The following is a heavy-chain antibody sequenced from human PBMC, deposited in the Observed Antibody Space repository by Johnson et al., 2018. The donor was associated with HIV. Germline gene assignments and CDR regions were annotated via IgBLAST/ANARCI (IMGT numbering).Heavy chain of an antibody. CDR3: ARFPPGERDDAFDI. V-gene: IGHV3-30*04. CDR2: ISYDGSNK. CDR1: GFTFSSYA. D-gene: IGHD1-1*01. Sequence: QVQLVESGGGVVQPGRSLRLSCAASGFTFSSYAMHWVRQAPGKGLEWVAVISYDGSNKCYADSVKGRFTISRDNSKNTLYLQMNSLRAEDTAVYYCARFPPGERDDAFDIWGQGKMVTVPS. J-gene: IGHJ3*02.